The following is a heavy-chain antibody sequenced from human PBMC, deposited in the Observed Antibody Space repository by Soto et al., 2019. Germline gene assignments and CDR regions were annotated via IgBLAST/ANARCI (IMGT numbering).Heavy chain of an antibody. CDR2: ISDSSGNI. J-gene: IGHJ3*01. D-gene: IGHD2-2*01. V-gene: IGHV3-48*02. Sequence: EVQLVESGGGLVQPGGSLRLSCAASGFTFSTYSMNWVRQAPGKGLEWVSHISDSSGNIFYADSVMGRFTISRDNAKNSLDLQRNSLGDEDSAVYYCATDGVGVVPGDVFDFWGQGTMVTVSS. CDR3: ATDGVGVVPGDVFDF. CDR1: GFTFSTYS.